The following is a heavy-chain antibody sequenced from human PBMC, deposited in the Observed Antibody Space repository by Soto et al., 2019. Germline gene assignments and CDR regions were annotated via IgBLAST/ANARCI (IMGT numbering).Heavy chain of an antibody. V-gene: IGHV4-4*02. D-gene: IGHD6-13*01. J-gene: IGHJ5*02. CDR1: GGSISSSNW. CDR2: IYHSGST. CDR3: ERALGEQKLVREWSDP. Sequence: PSETLSLTCAVSGGSISSSNWWSWVRQPPGKGLEWIGEIYHSGSTNYNPSHKSRVTISVDKSKNQFSLKLSSVTAADTAVYYCERALGEQKLVREWSDPWGHGTLVTVSS.